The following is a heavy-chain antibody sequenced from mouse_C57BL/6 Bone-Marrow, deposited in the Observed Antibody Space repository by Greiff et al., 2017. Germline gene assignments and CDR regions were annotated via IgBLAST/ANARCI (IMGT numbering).Heavy chain of an antibody. Sequence: EVKLVESGPELVKPGASVKMSCKASGYTFTDYNMHWVKQSPGKSLEWIGYINPNNGGTSYNQKFKGKATLTVNKSSSTAYMELRSLTSEDSAVYYCARLGLLPLYYFDYWGQGTTLTVSS. D-gene: IGHD2-3*01. CDR2: INPNNGGT. J-gene: IGHJ2*01. V-gene: IGHV1-22*01. CDR1: GYTFTDYN. CDR3: ARLGLLPLYYFDY.